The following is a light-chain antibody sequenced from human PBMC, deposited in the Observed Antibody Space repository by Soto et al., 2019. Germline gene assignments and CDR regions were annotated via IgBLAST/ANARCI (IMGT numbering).Light chain of an antibody. CDR3: WSYAGRSTSV. CDR2: EVS. CDR1: SSDVVAYKY. V-gene: IGLV2-14*01. J-gene: IGLJ1*01. Sequence: QSVLSQPAAVSGSPGQSITISCPVTSSDVVAYKYVSWYQQHPGKAPKLMIYEVSNRPSGVSDRFSGSKSGNTASLTISGLQADDEADYYCWSYAGRSTSVFGTGTKVTVL.